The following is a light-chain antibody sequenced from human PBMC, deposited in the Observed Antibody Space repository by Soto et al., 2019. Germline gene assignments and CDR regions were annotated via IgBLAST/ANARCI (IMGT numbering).Light chain of an antibody. CDR2: GAS. Sequence: IVMTQSQATLSVSAGERRTLSCRASQSVSSNLAWYQQKPGQAPRLLIYGASSRATGIPDRFSGSGSGTDFTLTISRLEPEDFAVYYCQQYGSSGTFGGGTKV. J-gene: IGKJ4*01. V-gene: IGKV3-20*01. CDR1: QSVSSN. CDR3: QQYGSSGT.